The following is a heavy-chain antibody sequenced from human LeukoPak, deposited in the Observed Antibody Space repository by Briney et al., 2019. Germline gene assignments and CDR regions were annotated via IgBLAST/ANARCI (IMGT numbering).Heavy chain of an antibody. D-gene: IGHD1-26*01. J-gene: IGHJ4*02. CDR1: GFTFNIYV. CDR3: ATGSPAFDY. V-gene: IGHV3-23*01. CDR2: ISGSGGST. Sequence: GGSLRLSCAASGFTFNIYVMSWVRQAPGRGLEWVSGISGSGGSTYYADSVKGRFTISRDNSKNTLYLQMNSLRAEDTAVYYCATGSPAFDYWGQGTLVTVSS.